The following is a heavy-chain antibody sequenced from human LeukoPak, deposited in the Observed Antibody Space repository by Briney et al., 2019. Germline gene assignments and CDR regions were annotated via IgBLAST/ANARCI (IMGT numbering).Heavy chain of an antibody. D-gene: IGHD3-22*01. J-gene: IGHJ4*02. CDR2: ISGSGGST. Sequence: PGGSLRLSCAASGFTFSSYAMSWVRQAPGKGLEWVSAISGSGGSTYYADSVKGRFTISRDNSKNTLYLQMNSLRPEDTAVYYCAKRMSYDSSGYPLDSWGQGTLVTVSS. V-gene: IGHV3-23*01. CDR1: GFTFSSYA. CDR3: AKRMSYDSSGYPLDS.